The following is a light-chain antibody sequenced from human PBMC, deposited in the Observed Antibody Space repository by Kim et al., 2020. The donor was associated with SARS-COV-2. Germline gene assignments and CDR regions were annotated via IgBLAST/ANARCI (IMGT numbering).Light chain of an antibody. CDR2: EAS. CDR3: QQYNTSLRT. J-gene: IGKJ1*01. Sequence: SASVVDRITITCRASQSIHKWLAWYQKKPGTAPKLRIYEASDLEDGVPSRFNGNGSGTEFSLTIGSLQPNDFATYYCQQYNTSLRTFGQGTKLEI. CDR1: QSIHKW. V-gene: IGKV1-5*01.